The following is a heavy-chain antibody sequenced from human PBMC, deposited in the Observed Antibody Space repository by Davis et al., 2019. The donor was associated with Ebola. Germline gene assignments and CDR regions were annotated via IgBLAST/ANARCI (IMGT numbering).Heavy chain of an antibody. CDR2: INTNDGRT. J-gene: IGHJ6*02. Sequence: ASVKVSCKASGYTFTNYYMHWVRQAPGQGLEWMGMINTNDGRTIYAQKFQGRVTITRDTSATTAYMDLSSLRSEDTAVYFCARLSSTWSSLYGMDVWGQGTTVTVSS. V-gene: IGHV1-46*01. CDR3: ARLSSTWSSLYGMDV. CDR1: GYTFTNYY. D-gene: IGHD6-13*01.